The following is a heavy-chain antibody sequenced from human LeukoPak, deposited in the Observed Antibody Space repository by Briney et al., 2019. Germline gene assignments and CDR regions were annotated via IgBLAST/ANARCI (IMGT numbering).Heavy chain of an antibody. D-gene: IGHD3-22*01. V-gene: IGHV5-51*01. CDR2: IYPGDSDT. CDR1: GYSFLNYW. Sequence: GESLKISCKASGYSFLNYWIGWVRQMPGKGLEWMGIIYPGDSDTRYSPSFQGQVTISVDRFITTAYLQWSSLKASDTAIYFCARPHFDSSGYEFDYWGQGTLVTVSS. CDR3: ARPHFDSSGYEFDY. J-gene: IGHJ4*02.